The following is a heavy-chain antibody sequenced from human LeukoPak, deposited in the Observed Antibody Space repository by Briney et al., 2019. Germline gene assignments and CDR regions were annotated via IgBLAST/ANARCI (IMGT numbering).Heavy chain of an antibody. Sequence: GGSLRLSCAASGFTFSSYEMNWVRQAPGKGLEWVSYINSNGNTIYYADSVKGRFTSSRDNAKNSLDLQMNSLRAEDTAVYYCAELGITMIGGVWGKGTTVTISS. CDR3: AELGITMIGGV. D-gene: IGHD3-10*02. J-gene: IGHJ6*04. V-gene: IGHV3-48*03. CDR1: GFTFSSYE. CDR2: INSNGNTI.